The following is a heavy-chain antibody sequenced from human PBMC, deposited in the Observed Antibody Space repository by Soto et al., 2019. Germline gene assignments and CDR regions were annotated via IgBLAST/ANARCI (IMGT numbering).Heavy chain of an antibody. Sequence: PGGSLRLSCAASGFTFSSYAMSWVRQAPGKGLDWVSAISGSGVSTYYADSVKGRFTISRDNSKNTLYLQMNSLRAGDTAVYYCAKSPGMYYYDSSGYYHYDYWGQGTLVTVSS. J-gene: IGHJ4*02. D-gene: IGHD3-22*01. V-gene: IGHV3-23*01. CDR3: AKSPGMYYYDSSGYYHYDY. CDR1: GFTFSSYA. CDR2: ISGSGVST.